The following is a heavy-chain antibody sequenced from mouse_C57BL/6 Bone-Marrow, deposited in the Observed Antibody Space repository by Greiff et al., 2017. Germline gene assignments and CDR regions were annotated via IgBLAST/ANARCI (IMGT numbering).Heavy chain of an antibody. J-gene: IGHJ2*01. V-gene: IGHV1-61*01. Sequence: QVQLQHPGAELVRPGSSVKLSCKASGYTFTSYWMDWVKQRPGQGLEWIGNIYPSDSETHYNQKFKDKATLTADKSSSTAYMQLSSLTYEDSAVYYCARQFGRDYYGSSDYWGQGTTLTVSS. CDR1: GYTFTSYW. D-gene: IGHD1-1*01. CDR2: IYPSDSET. CDR3: ARQFGRDYYGSSDY.